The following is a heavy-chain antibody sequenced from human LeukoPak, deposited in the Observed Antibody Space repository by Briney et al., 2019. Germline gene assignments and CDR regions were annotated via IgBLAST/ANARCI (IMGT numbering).Heavy chain of an antibody. D-gene: IGHD1-1*01. CDR1: GYTFTSYY. Sequence: SVKVSCKASGYTFTSYYKHWVRQAPGQGLEWMGIINPSGGSTSYAQKFQGRVTMTRDTSTSTVYMELSSLRSEDTAVYYCARERPAHDAFDIWGQGTMVTVSS. CDR3: ARERPAHDAFDI. J-gene: IGHJ3*02. V-gene: IGHV1-46*01. CDR2: INPSGGST.